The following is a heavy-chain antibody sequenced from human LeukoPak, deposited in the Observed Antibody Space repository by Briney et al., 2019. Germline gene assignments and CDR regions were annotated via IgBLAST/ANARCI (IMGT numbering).Heavy chain of an antibody. CDR2: ISYDGSNK. J-gene: IGHJ4*02. D-gene: IGHD5-18*01. CDR3: ARGRGWSYGYVGLEYFDY. Sequence: GGPLRLSCAACGFTFSSYAMHWVRQAPGKGLEWVAVISYDGSNKYYADSVKGRFTISRDNSKNTLYLQMNSLRAEDTAVYYCARGRGWSYGYVGLEYFDYWGQGTLVTVSS. CDR1: GFTFSSYA. V-gene: IGHV3-30-3*01.